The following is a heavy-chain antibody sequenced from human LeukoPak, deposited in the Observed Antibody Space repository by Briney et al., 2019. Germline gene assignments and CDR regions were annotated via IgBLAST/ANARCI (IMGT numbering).Heavy chain of an antibody. Sequence: ASVKVSCKASGGTFNRYSISWVRQAPGQGPQWMGAITPIFGAPNYAQSFQGRLKITADASTSTAYMELSRLTSDDTATYYCARGVGGYSYGLGAYWFDPWGQGTLVTVSS. J-gene: IGHJ5*02. CDR2: ITPIFGAP. CDR3: ARGVGGYSYGLGAYWFDP. CDR1: GGTFNRYS. D-gene: IGHD5-18*01. V-gene: IGHV1-69*13.